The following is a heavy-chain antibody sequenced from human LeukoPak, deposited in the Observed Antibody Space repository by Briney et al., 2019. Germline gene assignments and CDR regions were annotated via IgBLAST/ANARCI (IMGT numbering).Heavy chain of an antibody. J-gene: IGHJ6*02. V-gene: IGHV1-46*01. CDR3: ARDNGTVVAATRYYYYGMDV. CDR2: SNPSGGST. D-gene: IGHD2-15*01. CDR1: GDSFTSYS. Sequence: ASVMVSCKAAGDSFTSYSMYWVRQAPGQWLEWMGMSNPSGGSTSYAQKFQGRVTMTRDTSTSTVYMELSSLRSEDTAVYYCARDNGTVVAATRYYYYGMDVWGQGTTVTVSS.